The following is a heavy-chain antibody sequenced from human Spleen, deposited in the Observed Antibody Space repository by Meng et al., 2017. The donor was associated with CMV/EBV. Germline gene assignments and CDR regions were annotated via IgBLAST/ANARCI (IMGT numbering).Heavy chain of an antibody. CDR1: GFTFSHAS. CDR2: IKTKNDGETS. D-gene: IGHD2/OR15-2a*01. CDR3: ATVGQYRADYYFDY. V-gene: IGHV3-15*01. Sequence: GESLKISCTGSGFTFSHASMSWVRQAPGKGLEWLGRIKTKNDGETSDYAPPVKGRFTISRVDSENTVYPQMNTLRTEDTAVYYCATVGQYRADYYFDYWGQGTLVTVSS. J-gene: IGHJ4*02.